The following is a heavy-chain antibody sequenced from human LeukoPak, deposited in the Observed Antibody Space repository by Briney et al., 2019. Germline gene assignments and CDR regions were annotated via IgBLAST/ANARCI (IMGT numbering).Heavy chain of an antibody. V-gene: IGHV3-74*01. CDR2: INSDGSTT. D-gene: IGHD3-22*01. CDR1: GFTFRNSW. J-gene: IGHJ4*02. CDR3: AGGLSDYYYTVGY. Sequence: GGSLRLSCAASGFTFRNSWMHWVRQAPGKGLVWVSRINSDGSTTTYADSAKGRFTISRDNAKNTLYLQMNSLRVEDTAAYYCAGGLSDYYYTVGYWGQGTLVTVSP.